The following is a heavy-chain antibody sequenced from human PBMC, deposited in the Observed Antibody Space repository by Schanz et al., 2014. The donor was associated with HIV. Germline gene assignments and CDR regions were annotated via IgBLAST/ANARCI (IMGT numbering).Heavy chain of an antibody. D-gene: IGHD3-22*01. CDR1: GFTFSNYA. J-gene: IGHJ4*02. Sequence: EVQLVESGGGLVQPGGSLRLSCAASGFTFSNYAMSWVRQAPGKGLEWLSTLSGSGDRTYYADSVKGRVTISRDNSKNTLYLQMNSLRAEDTAVYYCAKPEYDSRGNSQSHFDYWGQGTLVTVSS. CDR2: LSGSGDRT. CDR3: AKPEYDSRGNSQSHFDY. V-gene: IGHV3-23*04.